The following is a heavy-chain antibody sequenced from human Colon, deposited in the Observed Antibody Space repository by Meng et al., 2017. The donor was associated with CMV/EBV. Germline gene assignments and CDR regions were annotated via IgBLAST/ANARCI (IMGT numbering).Heavy chain of an antibody. CDR1: GGSVSNYF. D-gene: IGHD2-2*01. CDR2: IYYIGDT. J-gene: IGHJ4*02. V-gene: IGHV4-59*02. Sequence: SETLSLTCSVSGGSVSNYFWSWIRQSPGRGLEWIGYIYYIGDTTYNPSLKSRVTMSIDTSKNQFSLKLTSVTAADTAVYYCARDYALRRFDYWGQGTLVTVSS. CDR3: ARDYALRRFDY.